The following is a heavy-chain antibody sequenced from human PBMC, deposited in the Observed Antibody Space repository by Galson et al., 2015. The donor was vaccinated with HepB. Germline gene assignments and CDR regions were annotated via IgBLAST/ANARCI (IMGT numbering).Heavy chain of an antibody. CDR3: ARAGYSSSWVDY. CDR1: GGPISSYY. J-gene: IGHJ4*02. Sequence: QVQLQESGPGLVKPSETLSLTCTVPGGPISSYYWSWIRQPPGKGLEWIGYIYYSGSTNYNPSLKSRVTISVDTSKNQFSLKLSSVTAADTAVYYCARAGYSSSWVDYWGQGTLVTVSS. D-gene: IGHD6-13*01. CDR2: IYYSGST. V-gene: IGHV4-59*01.